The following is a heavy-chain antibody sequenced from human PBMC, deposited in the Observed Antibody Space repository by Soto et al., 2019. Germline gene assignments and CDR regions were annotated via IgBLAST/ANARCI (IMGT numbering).Heavy chain of an antibody. V-gene: IGHV4-30-2*01. J-gene: IGHJ5*02. D-gene: IGHD1-1*01. CDR2: IYHSGST. Sequence: QLQLQESGSGLVRPSQTLSLTCAVSGGSISSGGYSWNWIRQPPGKGLEWIGYIYHSGSTLYNPSHKSRVTISVDKSKNQSSLKLSSVPAADTAVYYCARDQLEGNWFDPWGQGTLVTVSS. CDR1: GGSISSGGYS. CDR3: ARDQLEGNWFDP.